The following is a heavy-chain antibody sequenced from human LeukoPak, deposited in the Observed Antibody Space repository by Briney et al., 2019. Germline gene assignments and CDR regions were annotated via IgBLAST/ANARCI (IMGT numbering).Heavy chain of an antibody. Sequence: PGGSLRLSCTASGFTFNKYWMSWVRQAPGKGLEWVANIKQDGSEKYYVDSVKGRFTISRDNAKNSLYLQMNSLRAEDTAVYYCARGGGELLWFGESWIDYWGQGTLVTVSS. CDR1: GFTFNKYW. J-gene: IGHJ4*02. D-gene: IGHD3-10*01. CDR3: ARGGGELLWFGESWIDY. V-gene: IGHV3-7*01. CDR2: IKQDGSEK.